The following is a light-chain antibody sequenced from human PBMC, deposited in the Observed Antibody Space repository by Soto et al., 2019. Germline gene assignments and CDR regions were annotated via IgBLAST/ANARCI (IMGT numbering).Light chain of an antibody. J-gene: IGLJ2*01. Sequence: SYELTQPPSVSVAPGKTARITCGGNNIGSKSVHWYQQKPGQAPVLVIYYDNDRPSGIPERFSGSNSGNTATLTISRVEAGDEADYYCQVLDSSSDHVVFGGGTKLTVL. CDR1: NIGSKS. CDR3: QVLDSSSDHVV. V-gene: IGLV3-21*04. CDR2: YDN.